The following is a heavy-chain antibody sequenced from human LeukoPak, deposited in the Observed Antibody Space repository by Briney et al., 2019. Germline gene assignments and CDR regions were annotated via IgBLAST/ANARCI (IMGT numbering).Heavy chain of an antibody. CDR2: IYTSGST. CDR1: GGSISSGSYY. CDR3: AIHSAMGSHDY. V-gene: IGHV4-61*02. Sequence: SQTLSLTCTVSGGSISSGSYYWSWIRQPAGKGLEWIGRIYTSGSTNYNPSLKSRVTISVDTSKNQFSLKLSSVTAADTAVYYCAIHSAMGSHDYWGQGTLDTVSS. J-gene: IGHJ4*02. D-gene: IGHD2-21*01.